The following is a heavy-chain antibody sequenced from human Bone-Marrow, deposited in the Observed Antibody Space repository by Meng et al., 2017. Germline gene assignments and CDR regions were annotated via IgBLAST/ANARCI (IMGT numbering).Heavy chain of an antibody. J-gene: IGHJ4*02. CDR2: IRSSGDTK. CDR1: GFTFSDYY. V-gene: IGHV3-11*01. Sequence: GESLKISCAASGFTFSDYYMTWIRQAPGKGLEWVSYIRSSGDTKFYADSVKGRFTISRDNAKNSLYLQMNSLRAEDTAVYYCASEPQWLASRRDYWGQGTLVTVSS. D-gene: IGHD6-19*01. CDR3: ASEPQWLASRRDY.